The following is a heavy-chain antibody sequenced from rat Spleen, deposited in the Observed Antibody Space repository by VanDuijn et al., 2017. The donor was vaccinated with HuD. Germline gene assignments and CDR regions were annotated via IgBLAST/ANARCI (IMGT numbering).Heavy chain of an antibody. CDR3: SSYFNTYAFAY. J-gene: IGHJ3*01. CDR2: ISYSGVT. D-gene: IGHD2-6*01. CDR1: GYSITSNY. V-gene: IGHV3-1*01. Sequence: EVQLQESGPGLVKPSQSLSLTCSVTGYSITSNYWGWIRKFPGNKMEWMGYISYSGVTNYNPSLTSRISITRDTSKNQFFLQLHSVTTEDTAAYYCSSYFNTYAFAYWGQGTLVTVSS.